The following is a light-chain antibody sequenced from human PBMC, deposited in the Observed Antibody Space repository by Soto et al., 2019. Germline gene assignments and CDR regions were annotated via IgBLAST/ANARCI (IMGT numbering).Light chain of an antibody. CDR3: QQSYSTLYT. J-gene: IGKJ2*01. CDR2: ASS. V-gene: IGKV1-39*01. Sequence: DIQMTQSPSSLSASIGDRVTITCRASQNISIYLHWYQQKPGQAPKFLIYASSNLQSGVPSRFSGSGSGTDFTLTISSLQPADFATYYCQQSYSTLYTFGQGTKLEIK. CDR1: QNISIY.